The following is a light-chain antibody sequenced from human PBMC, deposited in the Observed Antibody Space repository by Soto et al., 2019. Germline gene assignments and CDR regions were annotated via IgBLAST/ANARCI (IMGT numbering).Light chain of an antibody. Sequence: EIVLTQSPATLSLSPGERATLSCRASQSVSSYLAWYQQKPGQAPRLLIYDASNRATGIPARFSGSGSGTDFTLTSNSLEPEDFAVYYGQQRSNWPPATFGQGTKVELK. CDR2: DAS. J-gene: IGKJ1*01. CDR1: QSVSSY. V-gene: IGKV3-11*01. CDR3: QQRSNWPPAT.